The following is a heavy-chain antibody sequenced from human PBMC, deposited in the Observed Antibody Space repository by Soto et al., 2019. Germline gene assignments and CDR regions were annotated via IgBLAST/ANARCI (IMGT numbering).Heavy chain of an antibody. CDR2: VYYGGAIFYSGNI. J-gene: IGHJ3*02. Sequence: ASETLSLTCTVSGDSISSSNSHWGWTRQPPWKGLEYIGSVYYGGAIFYSGNIYYNPSLKSRVTISVDTSKNQFSLRLSSVTAADTGVYYCVRYDRINMKPYSPEGFHIWGQGXMVTV. CDR3: VRYDRINMKPYSPEGFHI. V-gene: IGHV4-39*01. CDR1: GDSISSSNSH. D-gene: IGHD3-3*02.